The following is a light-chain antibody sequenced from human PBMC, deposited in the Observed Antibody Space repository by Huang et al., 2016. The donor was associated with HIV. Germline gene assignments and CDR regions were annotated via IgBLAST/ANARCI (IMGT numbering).Light chain of an antibody. CDR2: MAS. CDR3: MQSLQSLT. Sequence: DIVMTQSPLSLPVTPGEPASISCRSSQSLVHDNGYSYLDWYLQKPWQSPQVLIYMASVRAPGLPDRFSGGGSGTNFTLEINRVDAEDVGTYYCMQSLQSLTFGGGTRLEIK. CDR1: QSLVHDNGYSY. V-gene: IGKV2-28*01. J-gene: IGKJ4*01.